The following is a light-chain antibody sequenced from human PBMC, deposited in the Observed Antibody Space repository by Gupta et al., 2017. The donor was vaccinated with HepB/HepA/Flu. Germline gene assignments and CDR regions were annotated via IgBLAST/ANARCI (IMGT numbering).Light chain of an antibody. V-gene: IGKV1-5*03. CDR2: EAS. CDR1: QNVDGR. CDR3: QQYNSYSPYT. Sequence: DIQLTESPPTLSASVGDRVTITCRASQNVDGRLAWYQQTPGKAPKLLIYEASILGSGVPSWFSGSGSVTQFTLTISSLQPDDFATYYCQQYNSYSPYTFGQGTKLEIK. J-gene: IGKJ2*01.